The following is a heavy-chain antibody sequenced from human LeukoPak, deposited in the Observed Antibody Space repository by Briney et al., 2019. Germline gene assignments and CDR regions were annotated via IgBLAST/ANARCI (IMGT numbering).Heavy chain of an antibody. CDR1: GFTFDDYA. CDR2: ISWNSGSI. Sequence: PGGSLRLSCAASGFTFDDYAMHWVRQAPGKGLEWVSGISWNSGSIGYADSVKGRFTISRDNAKNSLYLQMNSLRAEDTALYYCAKDLYGDYGEYYFDYWGREPWSPSPQ. J-gene: IGHJ4*02. CDR3: AKDLYGDYGEYYFDY. V-gene: IGHV3-9*01. D-gene: IGHD4-17*01.